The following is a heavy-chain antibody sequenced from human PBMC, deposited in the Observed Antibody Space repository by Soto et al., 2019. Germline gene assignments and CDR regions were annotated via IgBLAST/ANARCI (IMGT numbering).Heavy chain of an antibody. D-gene: IGHD3-10*01. V-gene: IGHV4-59*08. CDR1: GGSITNYY. CDR3: ARHGFGSLHGLVDV. CDR2: INYNGDS. J-gene: IGHJ6*02. Sequence: QVQLQESGPGLVKPSETLSLTCTVSGGSITNYYCSWFRQPPGKGLEWIGYINYNGDSAYNLSLKXXVXXSMDTSKTQFSLMLESVTATDTAVYYCARHGFGSLHGLVDVWGQGTTVIVSS.